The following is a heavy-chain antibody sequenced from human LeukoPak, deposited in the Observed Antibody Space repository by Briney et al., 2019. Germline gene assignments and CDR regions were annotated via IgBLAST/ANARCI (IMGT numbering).Heavy chain of an antibody. V-gene: IGHV3-21*01. D-gene: IGHD1-26*01. CDR1: GFTFSSYS. CDR2: ISSSYI. Sequence: PGGSLRLSCAASGFTFSSYSMNWVRQAPGKGLEWVSSISSSYIYYADSVKGRLTISRDNAKNSLYLQMNSLRAEDTAVYYCARGHGSSDAFDIWGQGTMVTVSS. J-gene: IGHJ3*02. CDR3: ARGHGSSDAFDI.